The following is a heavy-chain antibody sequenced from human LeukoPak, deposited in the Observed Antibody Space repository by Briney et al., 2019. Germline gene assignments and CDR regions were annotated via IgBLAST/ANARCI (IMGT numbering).Heavy chain of an antibody. V-gene: IGHV1-69*13. J-gene: IGHJ3*02. CDR1: GGTFISYA. Sequence: SVKVSCKASGGTFISYAISWVRQAPGQGLEWMGGIIPIFGTANYAQKFQGRVTITADESTSTAYMELSSLRSEDTAVYYCARALKYYYDSSGYPQIDIWGQGTMVTVSS. CDR3: ARALKYYYDSSGYPQIDI. D-gene: IGHD3-22*01. CDR2: IIPIFGTA.